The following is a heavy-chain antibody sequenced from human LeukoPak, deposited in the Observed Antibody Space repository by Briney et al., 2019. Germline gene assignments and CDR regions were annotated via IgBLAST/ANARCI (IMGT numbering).Heavy chain of an antibody. CDR3: ARDDSASYYVPDY. J-gene: IGHJ4*02. CDR2: IKQDGSEK. V-gene: IGHV3-7*01. Sequence: GGSLRLSCVASGFSFNTYWMTWVRQVPGKGLEWVANIKQDGSEKYYVDSVKGRFTIFRDNAKNSLYLQMNSLRAEDTAVYYCARDDSASYYVPDYWGQGTLVIVSS. CDR1: GFSFNTYW. D-gene: IGHD1-26*01.